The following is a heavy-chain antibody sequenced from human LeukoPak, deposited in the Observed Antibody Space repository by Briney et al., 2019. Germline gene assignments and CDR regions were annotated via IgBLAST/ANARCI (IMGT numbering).Heavy chain of an antibody. CDR2: IYTSGST. CDR3: ARAPGDYSTFYYFDY. D-gene: IGHD2-15*01. CDR1: GGSISSYY. J-gene: IGHJ4*02. V-gene: IGHV4-4*07. Sequence: SETLSLTCTVSGGSISSYYWSWIRQPAGKGLEWIGRIYTSGSTNYSPSLKSQVTMSVDTSKNQFSLRLSSVTAADAAVYYCARAPGDYSTFYYFDYWGQGTLVTVSS.